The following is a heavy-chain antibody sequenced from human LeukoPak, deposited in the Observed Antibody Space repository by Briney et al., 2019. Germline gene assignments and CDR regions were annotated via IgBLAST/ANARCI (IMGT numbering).Heavy chain of an antibody. CDR3: ARPSGMGPAFDI. J-gene: IGHJ3*02. CDR1: SASVSSYY. V-gene: IGHV4-59*08. Sequence: NPSETLSLTCAFSSASVSSYYWSWIRRPPGKGLEWIGYIYRSGSTNYNPSLKSRVTISLDTSKNQFSLKLSSVTAADTAVYYCARPSGMGPAFDIWGQGTMVTVSS. CDR2: IYRSGST. D-gene: IGHD1-1*01.